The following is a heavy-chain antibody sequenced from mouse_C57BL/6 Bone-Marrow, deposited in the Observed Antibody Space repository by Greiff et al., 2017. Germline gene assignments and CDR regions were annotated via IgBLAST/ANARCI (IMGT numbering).Heavy chain of an antibody. CDR1: GYTFTSYG. D-gene: IGHD1-1*01. Sequence: VQLQQSGAELARPGASVKLSCKASGYTFTSYGISWVKQRTGQGLEWIGEIYPRSGNTYYNEKFKGKATLTADKSSSTAYMELRSLTSEDSAVYFCARDPFIYYYGSSWFAYGGQGTLVTGSA. CDR2: IYPRSGNT. V-gene: IGHV1-81*01. J-gene: IGHJ3*01. CDR3: ARDPFIYYYGSSWFAY.